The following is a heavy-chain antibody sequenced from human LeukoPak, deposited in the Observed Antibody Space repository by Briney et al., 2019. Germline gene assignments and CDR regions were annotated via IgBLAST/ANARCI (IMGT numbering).Heavy chain of an antibody. D-gene: IGHD3-22*01. V-gene: IGHV3-53*05. CDR1: GLTVSSNS. Sequence: GGSLRLSCAASGLTVSSNSMSWVRQAPGKGLEWVSFIYSGGSTYYADSVKGRFTISRDNSKNTLYLQMNSLRAEDTAVYYCAKEARRRYYYDSSGYRVRAYYFDYWGQGTLVTVSS. J-gene: IGHJ4*02. CDR2: IYSGGST. CDR3: AKEARRRYYYDSSGYRVRAYYFDY.